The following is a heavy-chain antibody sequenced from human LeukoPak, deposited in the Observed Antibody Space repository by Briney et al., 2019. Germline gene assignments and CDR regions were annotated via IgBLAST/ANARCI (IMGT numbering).Heavy chain of an antibody. CDR2: ITDNGYNT. J-gene: IGHJ4*02. Sequence: GGSLRLSCAASRFTFSSYGMSWVRQAPGKGLEWVSGITDNGYNTYYADFVKGRFTISRDNSKNTLYLQLNSLRVEDTATYYCATVNTLDFWGQGTLVTVSS. CDR3: ATVNTLDF. V-gene: IGHV3-23*01. CDR1: RFTFSSYG.